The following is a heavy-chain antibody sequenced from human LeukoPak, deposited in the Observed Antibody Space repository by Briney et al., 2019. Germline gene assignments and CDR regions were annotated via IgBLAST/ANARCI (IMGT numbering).Heavy chain of an antibody. D-gene: IGHD4-11*01. Sequence: GGSLRLSCAASGFIFSTYAMSWVRQAPGKGLEWASALSGSGDKTFYADSVKGRFTISRDNSKNTLYLQMNSLRAEDTAVYYCGKDLNYGLDYWGQGTLVTVSS. V-gene: IGHV3-23*01. CDR2: LSGSGDKT. CDR1: GFIFSTYA. J-gene: IGHJ4*02. CDR3: GKDLNYGLDY.